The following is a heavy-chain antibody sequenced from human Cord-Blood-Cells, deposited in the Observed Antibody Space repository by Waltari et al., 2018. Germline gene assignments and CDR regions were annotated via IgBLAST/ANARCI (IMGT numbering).Heavy chain of an antibody. J-gene: IGHJ3*02. Sequence: QVQLQESGPGLVKPSETLSLTCAVSGSSISSGYYWGWIRQPPGKGLEWIGSIYHSGSTYYNPSLKSRVTISVDTSKNQFSLKLSSVTAADTAVYYCARYQLLTHDAFDIWGQGTMVTVSS. V-gene: IGHV4-38-2*01. D-gene: IGHD2-2*01. CDR2: IYHSGST. CDR3: ARYQLLTHDAFDI. CDR1: GSSISSGYY.